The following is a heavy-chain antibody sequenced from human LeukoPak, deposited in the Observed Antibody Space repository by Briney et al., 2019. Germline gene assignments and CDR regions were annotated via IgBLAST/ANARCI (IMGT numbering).Heavy chain of an antibody. CDR2: ISYDGTRR. J-gene: IGHJ4*02. V-gene: IGHV3-30*03. CDR3: ARKNEQGVTDY. D-gene: IGHD1-1*01. Sequence: PGRSLRLSCAASGFSFTCCGMHWVRQAPGKGLEWVAVISYDGTRRYYADSMKGRFTISRGNAKNTVYLHMDSLRAEDTAVYYCARKNEQGVTDYWGQGALVTASS. CDR1: GFSFTCCG.